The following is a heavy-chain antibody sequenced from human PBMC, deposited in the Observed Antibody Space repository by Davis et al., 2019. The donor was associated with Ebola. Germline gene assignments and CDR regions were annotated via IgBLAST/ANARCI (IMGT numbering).Heavy chain of an antibody. V-gene: IGHV4-61*01. J-gene: IGHJ4*02. CDR3: ARHPQYGSGRRNYFDY. CDR1: GGSVSSGSYY. Sequence: SETLSLTCTVSGGSVSSGSYYWSWIRQPPGKGLEWIGYIYYSGSTNYNPSLKSRVTISVDTSKNQFSLKLSSVTAADTAVYYCARHPQYGSGRRNYFDYWGQGTLVTVSS. CDR2: IYYSGST. D-gene: IGHD3-10*01.